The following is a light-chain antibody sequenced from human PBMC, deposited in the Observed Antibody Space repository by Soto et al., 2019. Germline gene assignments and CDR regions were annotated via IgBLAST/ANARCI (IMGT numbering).Light chain of an antibody. CDR2: AAS. J-gene: IGKJ2*01. CDR1: RSFASSY. Sequence: EIVLTQSPATLSLSPGERATLSCRASRSFASSYLAWYQHKPGQAPRLLIYAASSRATGIPDRFIGSGSGTDFTLTISRLEPDDSAVYYCHHYDSSPPYIFGQGTKLEIK. V-gene: IGKV3-20*01. CDR3: HHYDSSPPYI.